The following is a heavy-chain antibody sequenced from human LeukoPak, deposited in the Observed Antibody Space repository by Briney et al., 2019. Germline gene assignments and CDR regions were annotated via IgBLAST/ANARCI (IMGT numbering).Heavy chain of an antibody. V-gene: IGHV3-48*01. Sequence: GGSLRLSCAASGFTFSNSSVNWVRQSPGKGLEWISYISFSNTTIYYADSVKGRFTISRDKAKNSLYLQMNRLRAEDTAVYYCASGGATSFDYWGQGTLVTVSS. CDR2: ISFSNTTI. J-gene: IGHJ4*02. CDR3: ASGGATSFDY. D-gene: IGHD1-26*01. CDR1: GFTFSNSS.